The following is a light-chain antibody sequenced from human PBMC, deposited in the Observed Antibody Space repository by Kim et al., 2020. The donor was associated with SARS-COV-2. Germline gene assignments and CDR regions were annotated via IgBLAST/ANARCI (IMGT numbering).Light chain of an antibody. CDR3: QQYNNWPLYT. CDR1: QSVSSN. J-gene: IGKJ2*01. CDR2: GAS. V-gene: IGKV3-15*01. Sequence: EIVMTQSPATLSVSPGERATLSCRASQSVSSNSAWYHQKPGQPPRLLIYGASTRATGIPTRFSGSGSGTEFTLTISSLQSEDFAVYYCQQYNNWPLYTFGQGTKLEI.